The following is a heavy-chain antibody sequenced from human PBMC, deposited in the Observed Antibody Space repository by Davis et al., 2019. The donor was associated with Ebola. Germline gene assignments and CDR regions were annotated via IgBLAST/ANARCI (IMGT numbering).Heavy chain of an antibody. V-gene: IGHV3-48*03. CDR1: GFTFYRYE. D-gene: IGHD3-9*01. CDR3: ARDAFSLSRYDTEDH. Sequence: GGSLSLSCAASGFTFYRYEMNWVRQAPGKGLEWVPYISGSATSTFYADSVKGRFTISRDNARDSLYLQMDSLRVEDTAIYYCARDAFSLSRYDTEDHWGQGTLVTVSS. J-gene: IGHJ4*02. CDR2: ISGSATST.